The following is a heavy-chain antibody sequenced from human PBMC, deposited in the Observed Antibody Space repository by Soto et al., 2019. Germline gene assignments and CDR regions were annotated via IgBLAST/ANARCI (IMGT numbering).Heavy chain of an antibody. Sequence: QVQLVESGGGVVQPGGSLRLSCAASGFTFSSYGMHWGRQAPGKGLQWVALVWYDGSNQYYADSVKGRFTISRDNSKNTLHLQLNSLGAEDTAVYFCARDRQFWGGSYVVFAYKYGMDVWGQGTTVTVSS. CDR1: GFTFSSYG. CDR3: ARDRQFWGGSYVVFAYKYGMDV. D-gene: IGHD3-3*01. J-gene: IGHJ6*02. V-gene: IGHV3-33*01. CDR2: VWYDGSNQ.